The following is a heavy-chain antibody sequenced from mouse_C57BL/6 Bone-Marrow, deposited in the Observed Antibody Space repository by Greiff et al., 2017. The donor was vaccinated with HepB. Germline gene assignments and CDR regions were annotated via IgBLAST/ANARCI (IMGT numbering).Heavy chain of an antibody. V-gene: IGHV1-81*01. CDR3: ARRGEWLLPWYFDV. Sequence: QVQLQQSGAELARPGASVKLSCKASGYTFTSYGISWVKQRTGQGLEWIGEIYPRSGNTYYNEKFKGKATLTADKSSSTAYMELRSLTSEDSAVYFCARRGEWLLPWYFDVWGTGTTVTVSS. J-gene: IGHJ1*03. CDR2: IYPRSGNT. D-gene: IGHD2-3*01. CDR1: GYTFTSYG.